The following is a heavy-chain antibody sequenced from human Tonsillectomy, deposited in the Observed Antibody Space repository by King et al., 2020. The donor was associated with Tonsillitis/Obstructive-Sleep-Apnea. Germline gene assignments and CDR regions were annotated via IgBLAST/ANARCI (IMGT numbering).Heavy chain of an antibody. CDR3: AREKRPDAFDI. CDR1: GGSVSSYIYY. J-gene: IGHJ3*02. Sequence: VPLQESGPGLVKPSETLSLTCTVSGGSVSSYIYYWTWIRQPPGKGLEWIGYIYYSGSTNYNPSLKSRVTISADTSKNQFSLKMSSVTAADTALYYCAREKRPDAFDIWGQGTMVTVSS. V-gene: IGHV4-61*01. CDR2: IYYSGST.